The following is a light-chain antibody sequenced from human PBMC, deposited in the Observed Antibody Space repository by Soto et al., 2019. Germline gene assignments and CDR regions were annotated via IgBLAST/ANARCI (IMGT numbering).Light chain of an antibody. J-gene: IGLJ2*01. CDR1: AGAVTSAYY. Sequence: QAVVTQEPSLTVSPGGTVTLTCASSAGAVTSAYYTNWLQQKPGQAPRALIYSTSEKHSWTPARFSGSLLGGKAALTLSAARLEAGADFYCLLYWGGARVLFGGGTNLPAL. CDR2: STS. CDR3: LLYWGGARVL. V-gene: IGLV7-43*01.